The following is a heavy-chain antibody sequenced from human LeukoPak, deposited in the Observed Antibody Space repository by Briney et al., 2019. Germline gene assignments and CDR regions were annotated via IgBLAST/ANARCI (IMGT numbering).Heavy chain of an antibody. V-gene: IGHV4-59*05. D-gene: IGHD3-3*01. CDR3: ARRIFGVVIGFRN. J-gene: IGHJ4*02. CDR1: GGSISSYY. CDR2: IYYSGST. Sequence: SETLSLTCTVSGGSISSYYWSWIRQPPGKGLEWIGSIYYSGSTYYNPSLKSRVTISVDTSKNQFSLKLSSVTAADTAVYYCARRIFGVVIGFRNWGQGTPVTVSS.